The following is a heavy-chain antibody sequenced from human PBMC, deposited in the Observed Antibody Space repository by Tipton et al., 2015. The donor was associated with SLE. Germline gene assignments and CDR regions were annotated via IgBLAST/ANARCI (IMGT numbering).Heavy chain of an antibody. J-gene: IGHJ4*02. CDR2: INTNTGDP. D-gene: IGHD3-16*01. CDR3: ARVERWGDFFDH. Sequence: QVQLVQSGSELRKPGASVKISCKASGYTFTSYALHWVRQAPGQGLEWMGWINTNTGDPTYAQAFKGRFVFSLDTSVSTTYLEINSLRPADTYVYFCARVERWGDFFDHWGQGTLVTVSS. V-gene: IGHV7-4-1*02. CDR1: GYTFTSYA.